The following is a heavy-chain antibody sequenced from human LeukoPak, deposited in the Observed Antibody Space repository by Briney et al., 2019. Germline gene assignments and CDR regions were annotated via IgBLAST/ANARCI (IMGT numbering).Heavy chain of an antibody. CDR3: ARAGRFDP. D-gene: IGHD1-26*01. CDR1: GGSISSSSYY. V-gene: IGHV4-39*07. CDR2: IYYSGST. J-gene: IGHJ5*02. Sequence: SETLSLTCTVPGGSISSSSYYWGWIRQPPGKGLEWIGSIYYSGSTYYNPSLKSRVTISVDTSKNQFSLKLSSVTAADTAVYYCARAGRFDPWGQGTLVTVSS.